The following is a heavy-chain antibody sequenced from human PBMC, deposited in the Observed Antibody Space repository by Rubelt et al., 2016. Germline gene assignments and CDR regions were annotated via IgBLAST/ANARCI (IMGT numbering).Heavy chain of an antibody. J-gene: IGHJ5*02. CDR3: AREPGYCSGGSCYGGWFDP. CDR1: RNYS. D-gene: IGHD2-15*01. V-gene: IGHV3-33*01. CDR2: IYYDGSNK. Sequence: RNYSMHWVRQAPGKGLEWVALIYYDGSNKYCADSVKGRFTISRDNSKNTLYLQMNSLRAEDTAVYYCAREPGYCSGGSCYGGWFDPWGQGTLVTVSS.